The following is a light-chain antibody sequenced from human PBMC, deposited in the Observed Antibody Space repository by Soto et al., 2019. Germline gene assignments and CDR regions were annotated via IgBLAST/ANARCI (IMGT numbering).Light chain of an antibody. Sequence: DIQMTQSPSTLSASVGDRVTITCLASQSISSWLAWYQQQPGKAPKLLIYKASSLESGVPSRFSGSGSGTEFTLTISSLQPDDFATYYCQQYNSYSWTFGQGTKVDI. J-gene: IGKJ1*01. CDR1: QSISSW. V-gene: IGKV1-5*03. CDR3: QQYNSYSWT. CDR2: KAS.